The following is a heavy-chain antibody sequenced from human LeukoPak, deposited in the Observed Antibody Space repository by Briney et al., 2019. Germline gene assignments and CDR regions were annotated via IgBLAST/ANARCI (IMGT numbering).Heavy chain of an antibody. Sequence: ASVKVSCKASGGTFSSYAISWVRQAPGQGLEWMGRIIPILGIANYAQKFQGRVTITADKSTSTAYMELSSLRSEDTAVYYCAWEDCSSTSCYTGWFDPWGQGTLVTVSS. CDR1: GGTFSSYA. CDR3: AWEDCSSTSCYTGWFDP. D-gene: IGHD2-2*02. V-gene: IGHV1-69*04. CDR2: IIPILGIA. J-gene: IGHJ5*02.